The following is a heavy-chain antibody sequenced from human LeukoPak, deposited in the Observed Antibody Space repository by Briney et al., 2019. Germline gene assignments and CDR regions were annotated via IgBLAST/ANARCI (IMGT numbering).Heavy chain of an antibody. Sequence: SVKVSCKASGGTFSSYAISWVRQAPGQGLEWMGGIIPIFGTANYAQKFQGRVTMTRDTSTSTVYMELSSLRSEDTAVYYCARDHYDFWSGYYIRYYYYGMDVWGQGTTVTVSS. V-gene: IGHV1-69*05. J-gene: IGHJ6*02. CDR1: GGTFSSYA. D-gene: IGHD3-3*01. CDR3: ARDHYDFWSGYYIRYYYYGMDV. CDR2: IIPIFGTA.